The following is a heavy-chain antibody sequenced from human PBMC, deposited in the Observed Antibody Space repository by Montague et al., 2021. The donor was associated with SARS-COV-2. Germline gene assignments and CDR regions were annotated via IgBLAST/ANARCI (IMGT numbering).Heavy chain of an antibody. D-gene: IGHD4/OR15-4a*01. CDR3: ARVISAVAGANFYFDY. CDR1: GGSISSGSY. J-gene: IGHJ4*02. V-gene: IGHV4-38-2*02. Sequence: SETLSLTCTVSGGSISSGSYWCWIRQPPGKGLEWIGTSDHSGSTYYSPSLKSRVTISLDTSKNQFSLHLDSVTASDTAMYYCARVISAVAGANFYFDYWGQGTLVSVSS. CDR2: SDHSGST.